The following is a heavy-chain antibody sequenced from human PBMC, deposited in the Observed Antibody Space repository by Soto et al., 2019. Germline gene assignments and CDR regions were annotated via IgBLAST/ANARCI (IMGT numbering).Heavy chain of an antibody. V-gene: IGHV1-69*13. Sequence: GASVKVSCKASGGTFSSYAISWVRQAPGQGPEWMGGIIPIFGTANYAQKFQGRVTITADESTSTAYMELSSLRSEDTAVYYCARVGSRWETPNAFDIWGQGTMVTVSS. J-gene: IGHJ3*02. CDR1: GGTFSSYA. CDR3: ARVGSRWETPNAFDI. CDR2: IIPIFGTA. D-gene: IGHD6-19*01.